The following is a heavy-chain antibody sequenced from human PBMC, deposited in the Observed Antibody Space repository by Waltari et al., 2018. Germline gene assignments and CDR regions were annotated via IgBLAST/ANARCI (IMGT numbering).Heavy chain of an antibody. CDR2: ISSRGSTI. V-gene: IGHV3-11*04. J-gene: IGHJ5*02. Sequence: HVQLVVSGGGLVKPGGPVRLCCAASGFTFSDQDMSRPRQAPGKGLEWVSYISSRGSTIYYADSVKGRFTISRDNAKNSLYLQMNSLRAEDTAVYYCARDFRRRWFDPWGQGTLVTVSS. CDR1: GFTFSDQD. CDR3: ARDFRRRWFDP.